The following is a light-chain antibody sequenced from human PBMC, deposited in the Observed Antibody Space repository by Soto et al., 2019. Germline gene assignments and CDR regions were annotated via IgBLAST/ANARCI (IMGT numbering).Light chain of an antibody. CDR3: QQYVSSVT. V-gene: IGKV3-20*01. J-gene: IGKJ4*01. CDR1: QSVSSSY. Sequence: EIVLTQSPGTLSLSPGERATLSCRASQSVSSSYLAWYQQKPGQAPSLLIYGTSNRATGIPDRFSGSGSGTDFTLTISRLEPEDFAVYYCQQYVSSVTFGGGTKVEIK. CDR2: GTS.